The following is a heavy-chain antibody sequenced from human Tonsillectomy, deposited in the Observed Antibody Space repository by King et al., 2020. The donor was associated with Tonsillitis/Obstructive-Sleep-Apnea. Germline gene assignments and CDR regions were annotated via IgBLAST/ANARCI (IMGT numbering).Heavy chain of an antibody. V-gene: IGHV3-30*07. D-gene: IGHD2-2*02. Sequence: VQLVESGGGVVQPGRSLRLSCAASGFTFSSHAMHWVRQAPGKGLEWVAVISYDGSKKYYADSVKGRFTISRDHAKNTLYLQMNSLRPEDTAVYYGAGDDLRVITTATIWSSIFDLWGQGTRVTVSS. J-gene: IGHJ4*02. CDR1: GFTFSSHA. CDR2: ISYDGSKK. CDR3: AGDDLRVITTATIWSSIFDL.